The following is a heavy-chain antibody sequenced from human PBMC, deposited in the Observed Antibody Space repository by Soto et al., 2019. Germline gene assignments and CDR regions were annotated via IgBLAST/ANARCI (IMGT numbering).Heavy chain of an antibody. Sequence: GWSLRLSCAASGFTFSSYAMSWVRQAPGKGLEWVSSISGSGGGTYYADSVKGRFTFSRDNSKNTLYLQMNSLRAEDTAVYYCAKFGMATTKRSPPYYIDYWGQGALVTVSS. CDR2: ISGSGGGT. D-gene: IGHD3-16*01. J-gene: IGHJ4*02. CDR1: GFTFSSYA. CDR3: AKFGMATTKRSPPYYIDY. V-gene: IGHV3-23*01.